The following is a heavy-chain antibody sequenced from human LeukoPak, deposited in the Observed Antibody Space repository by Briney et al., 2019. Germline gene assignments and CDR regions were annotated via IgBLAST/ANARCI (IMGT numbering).Heavy chain of an antibody. CDR1: GYAFTSYY. D-gene: IGHD6-6*01. V-gene: IGHV1-46*01. CDR2: INPSGGST. CDR3: ARDPEAHLFDY. J-gene: IGHJ4*02. Sequence: ASVRVSCKASGYAFTSYYMHWVRQAPGQGLEWMGIINPSGGSTSYAQKFQGRVTMTRDTSTSTVYMELSSLRSEDTAVYYCARDPEAHLFDYWGQGTLVTVSS.